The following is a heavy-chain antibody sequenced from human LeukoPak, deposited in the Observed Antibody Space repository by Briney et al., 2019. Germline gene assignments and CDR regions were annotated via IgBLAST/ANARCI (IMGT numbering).Heavy chain of an antibody. Sequence: GGSLRLSCAASGLTFRNYWMHWVRQAPGKGLMWLSRITSDGSDTIYADSGKGRFTISRDNAKNTVYLQMNSLTAEDTAVYYCATGGQQYYDYWGQGTLVTVSS. CDR3: ATGGQQYYDY. V-gene: IGHV3-74*01. J-gene: IGHJ4*02. D-gene: IGHD1-1*01. CDR2: ITSDGSDT. CDR1: GLTFRNYW.